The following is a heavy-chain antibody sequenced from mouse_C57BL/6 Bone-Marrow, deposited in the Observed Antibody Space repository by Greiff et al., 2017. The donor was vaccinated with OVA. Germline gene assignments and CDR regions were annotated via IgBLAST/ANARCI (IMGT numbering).Heavy chain of an antibody. Sequence: VQLQESGAEQARPGASVKLSCKASGYTFTSYGISWVKQRTGQGLEWIGEIYPRSGNTYYNEKFKGKATLTADKSSSTAYMELRSLTSEDSAVYFCARPGYGDYFDYWGQGTTLTVSS. CDR3: ARPGYGDYFDY. CDR1: GYTFTSYG. J-gene: IGHJ2*01. CDR2: IYPRSGNT. D-gene: IGHD2-2*01. V-gene: IGHV1-81*01.